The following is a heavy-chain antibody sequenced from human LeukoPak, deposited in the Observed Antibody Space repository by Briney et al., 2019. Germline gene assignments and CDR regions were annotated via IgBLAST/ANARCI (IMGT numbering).Heavy chain of an antibody. Sequence: GGSLRLSCAAPGFTFSQYWMSWVRQAPGKGLEWVANIKHDGSEKQDGSEENYVDSVKGRFTISRDNAKNSLYLQMNSLRAEDTAVYYCARSGRGVDSLYFYMDVWGKGTTVTVSS. CDR1: GFTFSQYW. CDR2: IKHDGSEKQDGSEE. V-gene: IGHV3-7*01. D-gene: IGHD3-10*01. CDR3: ARSGRGVDSLYFYMDV. J-gene: IGHJ6*03.